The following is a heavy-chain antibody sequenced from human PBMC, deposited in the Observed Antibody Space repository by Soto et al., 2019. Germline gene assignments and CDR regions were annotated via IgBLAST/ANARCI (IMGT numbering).Heavy chain of an antibody. CDR2: IYYSGTT. CDR3: ARESYYGSGATVVGY. V-gene: IGHV4-59*01. D-gene: IGHD3-10*01. Sequence: SGTLSLTCTASGCSISSYYWRWIRQPPGKGLEWIGYIYYSGTTSYNPSLNSRVTISVDTSKNQFSLKLNSVTAADTAVYYCARESYYGSGATVVGYWGQGTLVT. CDR1: GCSISSYY. J-gene: IGHJ4*02.